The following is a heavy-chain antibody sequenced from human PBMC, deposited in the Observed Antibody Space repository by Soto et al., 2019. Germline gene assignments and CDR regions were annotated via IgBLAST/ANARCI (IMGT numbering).Heavy chain of an antibody. Sequence: PGGSLRLSCAASGFTFSSYAMHWVRQAPGKGLEWVAVISYDGSNKYYADSVKGRFTISRDNSKNTLYPQMNSLRAEDTAVYYCARFSNWNYESSKFDYWGQGTLVTVSS. J-gene: IGHJ4*02. CDR1: GFTFSSYA. CDR3: ARFSNWNYESSKFDY. D-gene: IGHD1-7*01. CDR2: ISYDGSNK. V-gene: IGHV3-30-3*01.